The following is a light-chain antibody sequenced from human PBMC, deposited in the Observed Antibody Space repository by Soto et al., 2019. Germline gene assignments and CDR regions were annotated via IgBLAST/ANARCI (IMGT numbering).Light chain of an antibody. CDR2: GVS. Sequence: QSVLTQPASVSGSPGQSVTISCTGTSSDVGAYKYVSWYQKHPGKAPKLMIYGVSNRPSGVSNRFSGSKSGNTAFLTISVLQPEDEADYYCSSFTGPTTLDVFRTGTKLTVL. CDR3: SSFTGPTTLDV. V-gene: IGLV2-14*03. J-gene: IGLJ1*01. CDR1: SSDVGAYKY.